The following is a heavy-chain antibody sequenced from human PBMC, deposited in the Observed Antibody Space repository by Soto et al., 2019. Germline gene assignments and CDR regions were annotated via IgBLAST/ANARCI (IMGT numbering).Heavy chain of an antibody. CDR2: ISSDGSNR. CDR3: AHLAGLAHTDDF. D-gene: IGHD3-9*01. Sequence: GGSLSLSCAASGFTFSDYALHWVRQAPGKGLEWVTVISSDGSNRYYADSVKGRFTISRDNSKNTLHLQMNSLRVEDTAIYICAHLAGLAHTDDFWGQGTPVTVSS. CDR1: GFTFSDYA. J-gene: IGHJ4*02. V-gene: IGHV3-30-3*01.